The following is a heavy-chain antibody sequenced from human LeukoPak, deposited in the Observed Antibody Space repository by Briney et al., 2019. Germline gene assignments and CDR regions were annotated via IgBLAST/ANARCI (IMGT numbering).Heavy chain of an antibody. CDR3: ARGSVTSLRHFDY. J-gene: IGHJ4*02. D-gene: IGHD2-21*02. CDR2: ISSSGSSI. V-gene: IGHV3-48*01. Sequence: GGSLRLSCAASGFTFSSYAMHWVRQAPGKGLEWITYISSSGSSIYYADSVKGRFTISRDNAQNSVHLQMNSLRAEDTAVYHCARGSVTSLRHFDYWGQGALVTVSS. CDR1: GFTFSSYA.